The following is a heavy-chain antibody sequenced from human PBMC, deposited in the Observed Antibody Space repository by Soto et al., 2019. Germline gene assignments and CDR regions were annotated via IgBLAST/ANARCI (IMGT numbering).Heavy chain of an antibody. CDR2: INHSGST. V-gene: IGHV4-34*01. Sequence: SETLSLTCAVYGGSFSGYYWSWIRQPPGKGLEWIGEINHSGSTIYNPSLKSRVTISVDTSKNQFSLKLSSVTAADTAVYYCARSGGSVSHAFDIWGQGTMVTVSS. CDR3: ARSGGSVSHAFDI. D-gene: IGHD3-16*01. CDR1: GGSFSGYY. J-gene: IGHJ3*02.